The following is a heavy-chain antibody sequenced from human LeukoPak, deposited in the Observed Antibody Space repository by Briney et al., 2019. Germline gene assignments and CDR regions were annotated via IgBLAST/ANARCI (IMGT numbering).Heavy chain of an antibody. Sequence: PSGTLSLTCAVSGGSISSSNWWSWVRQPPGKGVEWIGEIYHSGSTNYNPSLKSRVTISVDTSKNQFSLKLSSVTAADTAVYYCARGLYYGFWSGYYTGIPPDYWGQGTLVTVSS. CDR1: GGSISSSNW. V-gene: IGHV4-4*02. D-gene: IGHD3-3*01. J-gene: IGHJ4*02. CDR2: IYHSGST. CDR3: ARGLYYGFWSGYYTGIPPDY.